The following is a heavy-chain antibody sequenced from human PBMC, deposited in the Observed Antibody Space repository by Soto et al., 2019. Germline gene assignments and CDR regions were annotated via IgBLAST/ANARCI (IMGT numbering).Heavy chain of an antibody. Sequence: SVKVSCKASGGTFSSYAISWVRQAPGQGLEWMGGIIPIFGTANYAQKFQGRVTITADESTGTSYMELSSLRSEDTAVDYCAGCHLVAARPGYYYGMDVWGQGTTITVSS. CDR2: IIPIFGTA. CDR3: AGCHLVAARPGYYYGMDV. D-gene: IGHD6-6*01. CDR1: GGTFSSYA. V-gene: IGHV1-69*13. J-gene: IGHJ6*02.